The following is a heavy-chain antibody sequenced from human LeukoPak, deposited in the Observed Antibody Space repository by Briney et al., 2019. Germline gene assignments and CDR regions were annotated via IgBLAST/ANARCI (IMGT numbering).Heavy chain of an antibody. CDR3: ARVGYYGSGSYLGAFDI. J-gene: IGHJ3*02. V-gene: IGHV1-46*01. CDR2: INPSGGST. CDR1: GYTFTSYY. Sequence: ASVKVSRKASGYTFTSYYMHWVRQAPGQGLEWMGIINPSGGSTSYAQKFQGRVTMTRDMSTSTVYMELSSLRSEDTAVYYCARVGYYGSGSYLGAFDIWGQGTMVTVSS. D-gene: IGHD3-10*01.